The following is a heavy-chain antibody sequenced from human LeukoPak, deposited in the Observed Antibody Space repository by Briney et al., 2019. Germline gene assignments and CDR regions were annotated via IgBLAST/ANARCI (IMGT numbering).Heavy chain of an antibody. CDR2: INSNGGST. V-gene: IGHV1-46*04. CDR1: GYTFTGYY. Sequence: ASVEVSCKASGYTFTGYYMHWVRQAPGQGLEWMGIINSNGGSTTYAQKLQGRVTMTRDKSTSTVYMELSSLRSGDTAVYYCARGYYYDKSGYQTGFDSWGQGTLVTVSS. CDR3: ARGYYYDKSGYQTGFDS. D-gene: IGHD3-22*01. J-gene: IGHJ4*02.